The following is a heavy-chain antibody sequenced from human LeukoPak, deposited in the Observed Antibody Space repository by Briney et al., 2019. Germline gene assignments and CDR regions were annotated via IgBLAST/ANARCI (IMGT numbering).Heavy chain of an antibody. V-gene: IGHV3-9*01. J-gene: IGHJ4*02. Sequence: GGSLRLSCAASGFTFDDYAMHWVRQAPGKGLEWVSGISWNSGSIGYADSVKGRFIISRDNAKNSLYLQMNSLRAEDTALYYCAKDSRQQLAEGHFDYWGQGTLVTVSS. CDR1: GFTFDDYA. CDR2: ISWNSGSI. D-gene: IGHD6-13*01. CDR3: AKDSRQQLAEGHFDY.